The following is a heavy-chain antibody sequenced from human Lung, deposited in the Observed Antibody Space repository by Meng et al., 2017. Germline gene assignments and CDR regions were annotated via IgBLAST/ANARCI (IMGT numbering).Heavy chain of an antibody. Sequence: HVQLPYWGAGVLKASETLSPTCVCPGGSFRDYSWSWIRQPPGKGLEWIGEINHSGSTNYNPSLESRATISVDTSQNNLSLKLSSVTAADSAVYYCARGPTTMAHDFDYWGQGTLVTVSS. CDR2: INHSGST. CDR1: GGSFRDYS. V-gene: IGHV4-34*01. J-gene: IGHJ4*02. CDR3: ARGPTTMAHDFDY. D-gene: IGHD4-11*01.